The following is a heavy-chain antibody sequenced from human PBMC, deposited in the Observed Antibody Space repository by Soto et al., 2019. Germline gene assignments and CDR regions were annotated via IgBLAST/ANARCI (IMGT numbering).Heavy chain of an antibody. J-gene: IGHJ4*02. CDR3: ASDGVQLWPRYYFDY. D-gene: IGHD1-1*01. CDR1: GYSFSNYS. CDR2: SNPNGGST. V-gene: IGHV1-46*01. Sequence: VQLVQSGAEVKKPGASVQVSCKTSGYSFSNYSMHWVRQVPGQGPEWTGKSNPNGGSTSLGQKFKDAVTLTRDTSTNTVYVELSSLRSEDTAVYYCASDGVQLWPRYYFDYWGQGTLVTVSS.